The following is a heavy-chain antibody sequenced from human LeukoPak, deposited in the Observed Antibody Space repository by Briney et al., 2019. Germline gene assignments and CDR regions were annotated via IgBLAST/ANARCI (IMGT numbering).Heavy chain of an antibody. CDR2: IRSKVYGGTT. D-gene: IGHD1-26*01. CDR3: TRVGATTFDY. J-gene: IGHJ4*02. CDR1: GFIFGDYA. V-gene: IGHV3-49*04. Sequence: GGSLRLSCTASGFIFGDYAMSWVRQAPGKGLEWVGFIRSKVYGGTTECAASVKGRFTISRDDSNSIAYLQMNSLKTEDTAVYYCTRVGATTFDYWGQGTLVTVSS.